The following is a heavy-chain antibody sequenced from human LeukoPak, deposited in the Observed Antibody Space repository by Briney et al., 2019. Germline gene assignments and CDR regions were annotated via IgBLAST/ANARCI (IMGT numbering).Heavy chain of an antibody. J-gene: IGHJ4*02. Sequence: RASVKVSCKASGYTFTGYYMHWVRQAPGQGLEWMGWINPNSGGTNYAQKFQGRVTMTRDTSISTAYMELSRLRSDDTAVYYCARAGIAAAGKPRHFDYWDQGTLVTVSS. CDR1: GYTFTGYY. V-gene: IGHV1-2*02. CDR3: ARAGIAAAGKPRHFDY. D-gene: IGHD6-13*01. CDR2: INPNSGGT.